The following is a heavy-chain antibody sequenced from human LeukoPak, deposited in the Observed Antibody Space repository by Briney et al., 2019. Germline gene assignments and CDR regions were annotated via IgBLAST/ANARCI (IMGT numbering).Heavy chain of an antibody. V-gene: IGHV3-66*02. J-gene: IGHJ4*02. CDR3: AREVVVISAAVHFDF. CDR2: LYSDGRT. D-gene: IGHD2-2*01. Sequence: PGGSLRLSCAASGLSVTNNYMNWLRRAPGKGLEWVSVLYSDGRTYYADSVKGRFTISRDNSRNTLCLQMNSLRVEDTAVYYCAREVVVISAAVHFDFWGQGALVTVSS. CDR1: GLSVTNNY.